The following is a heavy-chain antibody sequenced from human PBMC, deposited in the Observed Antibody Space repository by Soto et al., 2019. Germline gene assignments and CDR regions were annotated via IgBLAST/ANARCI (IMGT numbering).Heavy chain of an antibody. CDR3: ARDSDMVYAISGWFDP. J-gene: IGHJ5*02. V-gene: IGHV3-30-3*01. Sequence: GGSLRLSCAASGFTFSSYAMHWVRQAPGKGLEWVAVISYDGSNKYYADSVKGRFTISRDNSKNTLYLQMNSLRAEDTAVYYCARDSDMVYAISGWFDPWGQGTLVTVSS. CDR1: GFTFSSYA. CDR2: ISYDGSNK. D-gene: IGHD2-8*01.